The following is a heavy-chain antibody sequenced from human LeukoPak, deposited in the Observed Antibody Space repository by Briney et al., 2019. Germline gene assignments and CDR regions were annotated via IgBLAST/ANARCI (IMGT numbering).Heavy chain of an antibody. J-gene: IGHJ3*02. Sequence: PSETLSLTCTVSGGSISSYYWSWIRQPPGKGLEWIGYIYYSGSTNYNPSLKSRVTISVDTSKNQFSLKLSSVTAADTAVYYRAVAPSGAFDIWGQGTMVTVSS. D-gene: IGHD7-27*01. CDR1: GGSISSYY. V-gene: IGHV4-59*01. CDR3: AVAPSGAFDI. CDR2: IYYSGST.